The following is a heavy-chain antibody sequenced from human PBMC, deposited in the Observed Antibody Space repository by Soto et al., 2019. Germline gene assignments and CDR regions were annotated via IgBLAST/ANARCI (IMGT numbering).Heavy chain of an antibody. J-gene: IGHJ4*02. CDR1: EGTFNSYA. D-gene: IGHD6-13*01. CDR2: IIPFYNTL. Sequence: QAQVVQSGAEVRKPGSSVKVSCKASEGTFNSYAIAWVRQAPGQGLEWMGGIIPFYNTLNYAQKFQDRVTITADDSTNKVYMELSSLRSDDTAVYFCASGASRWYPYFFDSWAQGTLVTVSS. CDR3: ASGASRWYPYFFDS. V-gene: IGHV1-69*01.